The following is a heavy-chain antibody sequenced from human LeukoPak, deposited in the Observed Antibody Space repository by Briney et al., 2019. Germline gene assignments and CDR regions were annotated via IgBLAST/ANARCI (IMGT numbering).Heavy chain of an antibody. CDR3: ARGRHSSEY. CDR1: GYTFSSYT. CDR2: INTDSGNP. J-gene: IGHJ4*02. V-gene: IGHV7-4-1*02. D-gene: IGHD2-21*01. Sequence: ASVKVSCKASGYTFSSYTINWVRQAPGQGLEWMGWINTDSGNPTYAPGLTGRFVFSLDTSVSTAYLQISSLKTEDTAVYYCARGRHSSEYWGQGTLVTVSS.